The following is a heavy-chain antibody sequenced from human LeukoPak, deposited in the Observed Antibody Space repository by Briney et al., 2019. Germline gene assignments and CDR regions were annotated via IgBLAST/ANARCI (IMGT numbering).Heavy chain of an antibody. J-gene: IGHJ4*02. CDR3: AKIEIHYDSSGYYYVLDY. CDR2: VSGSGGST. CDR1: GFTFNTYA. Sequence: GGSLRLSCAASGFTFNTYAMTWVRQAPGRGLEWVSVVSGSGGSTYYADSVRGRFTIFRDNSKTTLYLQMDSLRAEDTAVYYCAKIEIHYDSSGYYYVLDYWGQGTLVTVSS. D-gene: IGHD3-22*01. V-gene: IGHV3-23*01.